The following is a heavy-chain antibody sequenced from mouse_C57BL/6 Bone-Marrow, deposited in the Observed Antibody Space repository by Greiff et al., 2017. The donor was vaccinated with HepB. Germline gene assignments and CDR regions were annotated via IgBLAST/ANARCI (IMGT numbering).Heavy chain of an antibody. J-gene: IGHJ2*01. CDR1: GYTFTSYT. D-gene: IGHD3-2*02. Sequence: QVQLQQSGAELARPGASVKMSCKASGYTFTSYTMHWVKQRPGQGLEWIGYINPSSGYTKYNQKFKDKATLTADKSSSTAYMQLSSLTSEDSAVYYCARSIQHRSHFDYWGQGTTLTVSS. CDR3: ARSIQHRSHFDY. CDR2: INPSSGYT. V-gene: IGHV1-4*01.